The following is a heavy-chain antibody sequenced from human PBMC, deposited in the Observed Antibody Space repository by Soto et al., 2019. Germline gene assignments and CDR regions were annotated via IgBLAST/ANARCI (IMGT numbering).Heavy chain of an antibody. D-gene: IGHD2-8*02. CDR2: ISSSSSYI. J-gene: IGHJ3*02. CDR3: ARGTPLVGAFDI. Sequence: PGGSLRLSCAASGFTFSSYSMNWVRQAPGKGLEWVSSISSSSSYIYYADSVKGRLTISRDNAKNSLYLQMNSLRAEDTAVYYCARGTPLVGAFDIWGQGTMVTVSS. V-gene: IGHV3-21*01. CDR1: GFTFSSYS.